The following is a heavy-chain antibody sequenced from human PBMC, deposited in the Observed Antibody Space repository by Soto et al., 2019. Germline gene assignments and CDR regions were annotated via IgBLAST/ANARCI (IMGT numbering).Heavy chain of an antibody. CDR1: GYTFTSYG. J-gene: IGHJ3*02. CDR3: ARGCGDILNGYTDAFDI. V-gene: IGHV1-18*01. D-gene: IGHD3-9*01. CDR2: ISAYNGNT. Sequence: ASVKVSCKASGYTFTSYGISWVRQAPGQGLEWMGWISAYNGNTNYAQKLQGRVTMTTDTSTSTAYMELRSLRSDDTAVYYCARGCGDILNGYTDAFDIWGQGTMVTVS.